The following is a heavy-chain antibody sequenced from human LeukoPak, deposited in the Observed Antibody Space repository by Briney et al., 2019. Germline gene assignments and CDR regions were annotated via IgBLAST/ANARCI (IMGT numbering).Heavy chain of an antibody. V-gene: IGHV4-39*01. CDR1: GGSISSSSYY. Sequence: SETLSLTCTVSGGSISSSSYYWGWIRQPPGKGLEWIGSIYYSGSTYYNPSLKSRVTISVDTSKNQFSLKLSSVTAADTAVYYCARAGGSGGSDYWGQGTLVTVSS. CDR2: IYYSGST. D-gene: IGHD3-10*01. CDR3: ARAGGSGGSDY. J-gene: IGHJ4*02.